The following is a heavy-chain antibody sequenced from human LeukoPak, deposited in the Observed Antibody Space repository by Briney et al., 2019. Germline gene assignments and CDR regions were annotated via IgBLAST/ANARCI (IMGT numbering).Heavy chain of an antibody. CDR2: ISGSGGNT. V-gene: IGHV3-23*01. D-gene: IGHD4-23*01. Sequence: PGGSLRLSCAASGFTFSSYAITWVRQAPGKGLERVSAISGSGGNTYYVDSVKGRFTISRDNSKNTLYLQMNSLRAEDTAVYYCAKEKTTVVTPGLDYWGQGTLVTVSS. J-gene: IGHJ4*02. CDR1: GFTFSSYA. CDR3: AKEKTTVVTPGLDY.